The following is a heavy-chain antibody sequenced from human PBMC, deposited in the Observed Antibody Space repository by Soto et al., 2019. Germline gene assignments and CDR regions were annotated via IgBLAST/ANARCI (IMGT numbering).Heavy chain of an antibody. CDR2: IYYSGST. Sequence: SETLSLTCTVSGGSISSGGYYWSWIRQHPGKGLEWIGYIYYSGSTYYNPSLKSRVTISVDTSKNQFSLKLSSVTAADTAVYYCARRTLYSGSVWFDPWGQGTLVTVSS. CDR1: GGSISSGGYY. D-gene: IGHD1-26*01. J-gene: IGHJ5*02. CDR3: ARRTLYSGSVWFDP. V-gene: IGHV4-31*03.